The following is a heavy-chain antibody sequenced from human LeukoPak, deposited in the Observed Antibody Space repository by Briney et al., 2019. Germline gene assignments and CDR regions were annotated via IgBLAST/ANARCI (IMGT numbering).Heavy chain of an antibody. D-gene: IGHD3-10*01. CDR3: ARDPKAMVRGENYYYYGMDV. J-gene: IGHJ6*02. V-gene: IGHV4-31*02. Sequence: SETLSLTCTVSGGSISSVGYYWSWIRQHPGKGLEWIGYIYYSGSTYYNPSPKSRVTISVDTSKNQFSLKLSSVTAADTAVYYCARDPKAMVRGENYYYYGMDVWGQGTTVTVSS. CDR1: GGSISSVGYY. CDR2: IYYSGST.